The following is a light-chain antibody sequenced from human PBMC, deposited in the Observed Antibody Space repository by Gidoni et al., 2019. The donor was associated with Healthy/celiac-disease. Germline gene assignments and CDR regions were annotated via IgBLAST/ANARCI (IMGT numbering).Light chain of an antibody. CDR3: QQYNSYAGT. CDR1: QSISSW. J-gene: IGKJ1*01. Sequence: DIQMTQSPYTLSASVGDRVTITCRASQSISSWLAWYQQKPGKAPKLLIYKASSLESGVPSRFSGSGSGTEFTLTISSMQHDDFATYYCQQYNSYAGTCGQGTKVEIK. V-gene: IGKV1-5*03. CDR2: KAS.